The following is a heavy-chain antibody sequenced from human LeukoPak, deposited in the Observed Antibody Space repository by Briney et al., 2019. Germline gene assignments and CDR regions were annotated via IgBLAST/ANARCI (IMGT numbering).Heavy chain of an antibody. D-gene: IGHD5-18*01. CDR2: IYYSGST. V-gene: IGHV4-59*08. Sequence: PSETLSLTCAVYGGSFSVYYWNWIRQPPGKGLEWIGYIYYSGSTNYNPSLKSRVTISVDTSKNQFSLKLSSVTAADTAVYYCARAGYSYGYPDAFDIWGQGTMVTVSS. CDR1: GGSFSVYY. J-gene: IGHJ3*02. CDR3: ARAGYSYGYPDAFDI.